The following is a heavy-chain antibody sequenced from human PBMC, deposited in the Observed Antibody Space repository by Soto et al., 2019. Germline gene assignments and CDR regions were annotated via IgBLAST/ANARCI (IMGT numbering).Heavy chain of an antibody. CDR1: GGSISSSNW. J-gene: IGHJ4*02. D-gene: IGHD6-19*01. CDR3: ARDPRYSSGWYGDY. V-gene: IGHV4-4*02. Sequence: SETLSLTCAVSGGSISSSNWWSWVRQPPGKGLEWIGEIYHSGSTNYNPSLKSRVTISVDKSKNQFSLKLSSVTAADTAVYYCARDPRYSSGWYGDYWGQGTLVTVSS. CDR2: IYHSGST.